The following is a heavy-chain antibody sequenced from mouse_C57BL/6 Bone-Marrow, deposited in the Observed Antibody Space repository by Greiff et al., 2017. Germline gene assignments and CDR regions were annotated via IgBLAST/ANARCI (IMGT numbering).Heavy chain of an antibody. J-gene: IGHJ2*01. CDR2: IDPENGDT. D-gene: IGHD1-1*01. CDR1: GFNIKDDY. CDR3: TTGGGSSLFDY. V-gene: IGHV14-4*01. Sequence: EVQLQQSGAELVRPGASVKLSCTASGFNIKDDYMHWVKQRPEQGLEWIGWIDPENGDTEYASKFQGKAAITADTSSNTAYLQLSSLTSEDTAFYDCTTGGGSSLFDYWGQGTALTVSS.